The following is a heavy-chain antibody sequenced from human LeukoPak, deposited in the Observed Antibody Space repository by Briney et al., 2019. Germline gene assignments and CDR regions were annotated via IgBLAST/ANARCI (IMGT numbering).Heavy chain of an antibody. CDR2: INHSGSL. CDR3: ARDLSDYYGSGSYRPIDAFDI. CDR1: GGSLSGYY. Sequence: PSETLSLTCAVYGGSLSGYYWSWIRQPPGKGLEWIGEINHSGSLNYNPSLKSRVTISIDTSKNQFSLKLSPVTAADTAVYYCARDLSDYYGSGSYRPIDAFDIWGQGTMVTVSS. V-gene: IGHV4-34*01. D-gene: IGHD3-10*01. J-gene: IGHJ3*02.